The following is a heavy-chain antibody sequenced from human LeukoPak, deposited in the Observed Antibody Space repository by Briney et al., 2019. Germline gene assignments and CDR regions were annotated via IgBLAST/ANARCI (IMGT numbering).Heavy chain of an antibody. J-gene: IGHJ4*02. CDR2: IIPIFGTA. CDR3: ARGRAMVRGVIRSAFDY. V-gene: IGHV1-69*01. D-gene: IGHD3-10*01. Sequence: ASVKVSCKASGGTFSSYAISWVRQAPGQGLEWMGGIIPIFGTANYAQKFQGRVTITADESTSTAYMEPSSLRSEDTAVYYCARGRAMVRGVIRSAFDYWGQGTLVTVSS. CDR1: GGTFSSYA.